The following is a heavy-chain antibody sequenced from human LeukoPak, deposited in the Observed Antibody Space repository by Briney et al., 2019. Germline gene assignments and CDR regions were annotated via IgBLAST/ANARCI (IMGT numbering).Heavy chain of an antibody. CDR2: INPYSGGT. CDR3: ARAGKSKTYYFDY. D-gene: IGHD4-11*01. Sequence: GASVKVSCKASGYTFTGYYMHWVRQAPGQGLEWMGWINPYSGGTNYAQKFQGWVTMTRDTSISTAYMELSRLRSDDTAVYYCARAGKSKTYYFDYWGQGTLVTVSS. J-gene: IGHJ4*02. CDR1: GYTFTGYY. V-gene: IGHV1-2*04.